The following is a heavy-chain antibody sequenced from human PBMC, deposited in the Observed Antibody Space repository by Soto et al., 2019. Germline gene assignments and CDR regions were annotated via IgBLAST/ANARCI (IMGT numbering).Heavy chain of an antibody. Sequence: AAVKVSCKASGYTFTSYAMHWVRQAPGQRLEWMGWINAGNGNTKYSQKFQGRVTVTKDTSASTAYMELSSLRSKDTAVYYCARARYFYDSSGLDYWGQGALVTVSS. V-gene: IGHV1-3*01. J-gene: IGHJ4*02. CDR3: ARARYFYDSSGLDY. CDR2: INAGNGNT. D-gene: IGHD3-22*01. CDR1: GYTFTSYA.